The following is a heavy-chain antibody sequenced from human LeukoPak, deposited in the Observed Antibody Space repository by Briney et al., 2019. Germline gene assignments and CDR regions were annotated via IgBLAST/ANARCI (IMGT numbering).Heavy chain of an antibody. CDR1: GFTFSSYA. CDR2: ISGSGGST. Sequence: GGSLRLSCAASGFTFSSYAMSWVRQAPGKGLEWVSAISGSGGSTYYADSVKGRFTISRNNSKNTLYLQMNGLRAEDTAVYYCAKDRGMITFGDWGQGTLVTVSS. V-gene: IGHV3-23*01. D-gene: IGHD3-16*01. J-gene: IGHJ4*02. CDR3: AKDRGMITFGD.